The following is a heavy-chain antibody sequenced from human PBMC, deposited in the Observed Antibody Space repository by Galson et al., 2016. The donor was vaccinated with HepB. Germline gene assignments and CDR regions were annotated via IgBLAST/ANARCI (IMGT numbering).Heavy chain of an antibody. CDR2: IYNTGTT. D-gene: IGHD4-17*01. CDR3: ARGDGDYGIRY. J-gene: IGHJ4*02. Sequence: TLSLTCTVSGGSISGVNYHWTWIRQRPGKGLEWIGYIYNTGTTYYNPSLKSRLTMLVDTSKNQASLKVRSVTAADTAVYYCARGDGDYGIRYWGQGTLVSVSS. CDR1: GGSISGVNYH. V-gene: IGHV4-31*03.